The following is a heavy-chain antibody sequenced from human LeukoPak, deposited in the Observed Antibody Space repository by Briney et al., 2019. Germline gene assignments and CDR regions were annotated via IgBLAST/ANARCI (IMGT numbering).Heavy chain of an antibody. CDR3: ARTTHAFDI. CDR1: GLTVSSIY. Sequence: GGSLRLSCAASGLTVSSIYISWVRQAPGKGLEWVSLTYSGGSSYYADSVEGRFTISRDILKNTLYLQMNSLRAEDTAVYYCARTTHAFDIWGQGTLVTVSS. V-gene: IGHV3-66*01. CDR2: TYSGGSS. D-gene: IGHD1-1*01. J-gene: IGHJ3*02.